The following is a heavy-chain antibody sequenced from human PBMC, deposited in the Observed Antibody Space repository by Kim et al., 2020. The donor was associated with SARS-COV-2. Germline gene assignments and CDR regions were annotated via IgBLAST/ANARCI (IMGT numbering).Heavy chain of an antibody. Sequence: GGSLRLSCAASGFTFSSYWMHWVRQAPGKGLVWVSRINSDGSSTSYADSVKGRFTISRDNAKNTLYLQMNSLRAEDTAVYYCATTYGYDFWSGYSSDDYWGQGTLVTVSS. D-gene: IGHD3-3*01. CDR1: GFTFSSYW. CDR2: INSDGSST. CDR3: ATTYGYDFWSGYSSDDY. J-gene: IGHJ4*02. V-gene: IGHV3-74*01.